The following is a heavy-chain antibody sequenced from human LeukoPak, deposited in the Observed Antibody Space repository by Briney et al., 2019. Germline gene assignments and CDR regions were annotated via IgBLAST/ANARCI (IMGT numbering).Heavy chain of an antibody. CDR2: ISGSGGST. CDR1: GFTLSSYA. V-gene: IGHV3-23*01. CDR3: ADDLRYRLGY. J-gene: IGHJ4*02. D-gene: IGHD4-17*01. Sequence: GGPLRLSCAASGFTLSSYAMSWVRQAPGKGLEWVSAISGSGGSTYYADSVKGRFTISRDNSKHTLYLQMNSLRAEDTAVYYCADDLRYRLGYWGQGTLVTVSS.